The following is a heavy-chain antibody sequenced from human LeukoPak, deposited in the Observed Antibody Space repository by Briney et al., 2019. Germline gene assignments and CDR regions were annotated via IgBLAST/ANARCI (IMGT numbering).Heavy chain of an antibody. CDR1: GFTFSSYW. CDR3: ARCFLNYYDSRGYPYFFDN. D-gene: IGHD3-22*01. CDR2: ISSRSSFV. V-gene: IGHV3-21*01. J-gene: IGHJ4*02. Sequence: GGSLRLSCAASGFTFSSYWMNWVRQAPGKGLEWVSSISSRSSFVYYADSVKGRFTISRVDAKSSLYLQMNSLRAEDTAMYYCARCFLNYYDSRGYPYFFDNWGQGTLVTVSS.